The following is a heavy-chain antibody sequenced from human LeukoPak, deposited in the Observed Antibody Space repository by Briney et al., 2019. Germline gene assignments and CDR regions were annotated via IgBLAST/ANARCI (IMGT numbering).Heavy chain of an antibody. CDR1: GGSISSSSYY. CDR3: ASLVLRFLEWLPRSYYYMDV. J-gene: IGHJ6*03. Sequence: PSETLSLTCTVSGGSISSSSYYWGWIRQPLGKGLEWIGSIYYSGSTYYNPSLKSRVTISVDTSKNQFSLKLSSVTAADTAVYYCASLVLRFLEWLPRSYYYMDVWGKGTTVTVSS. V-gene: IGHV4-39*01. CDR2: IYYSGST. D-gene: IGHD3-3*01.